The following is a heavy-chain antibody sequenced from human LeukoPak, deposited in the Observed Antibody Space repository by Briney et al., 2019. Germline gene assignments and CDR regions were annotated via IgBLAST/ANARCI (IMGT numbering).Heavy chain of an antibody. Sequence: ASVKVSCEASGYIFTSYGFSGVRQAPGQGLEWMGWVSGSNDTTHYAEKFQGRVTMTTDTSTSTAYMEMRSLKSDDTAVYYCARDRGYNIHTDFWGQGTLVTVS. V-gene: IGHV1-18*01. CDR3: ARDRGYNIHTDF. D-gene: IGHD3-10*01. CDR1: GYIFTSYG. CDR2: VSGSNDTT. J-gene: IGHJ4*02.